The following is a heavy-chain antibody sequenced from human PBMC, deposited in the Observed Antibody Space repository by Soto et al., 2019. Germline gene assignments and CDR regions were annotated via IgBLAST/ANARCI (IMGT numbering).Heavy chain of an antibody. J-gene: IGHJ4*02. CDR2: IKSEPNGGTT. D-gene: IGHD2-15*01. CDR3: ATGGYHFDY. Sequence: GGSLRLSCEGSGFIFSNAWMNWVRQAPGKGLEWVGRIKSEPNGGTTDYAAAVKGRFTVSRDDSKRTVYLQMNSLKAEDTAVYYCATGGYHFDYWGQGTLVTVS. V-gene: IGHV3-15*01. CDR1: GFIFSNAW.